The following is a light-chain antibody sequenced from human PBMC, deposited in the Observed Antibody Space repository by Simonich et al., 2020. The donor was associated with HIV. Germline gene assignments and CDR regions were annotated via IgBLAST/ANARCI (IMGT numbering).Light chain of an antibody. V-gene: IGKV4-1*01. Sequence: DIVMTQSPDSLAVSLGERATINCKSRQSVLYSSNNKNYLASYQPKPRQPPKLLIYWASTRESGRPDRFSGSGSGTDFTLTISSLQAEDVAVYYCQQYYSTPLTFGGGTKVEIK. CDR2: WAS. J-gene: IGKJ4*01. CDR1: QSVLYSSNNKNY. CDR3: QQYYSTPLT.